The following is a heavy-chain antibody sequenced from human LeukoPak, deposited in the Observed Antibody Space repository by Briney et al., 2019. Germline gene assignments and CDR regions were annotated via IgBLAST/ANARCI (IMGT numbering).Heavy chain of an antibody. CDR2: SRNKASSYTT. J-gene: IGHJ4*02. V-gene: IGHV3-72*01. CDR3: VRCWYNSGYYPNY. Sequence: GGSLRLSCAVSGFTFSDHFMNWVRQAPGKGLEWVGRSRNKASSYTTEYAPSVKGIFIISRDDSKNALYLQMNGLKTENTAVYYWVRCWYNSGYYPNYWGQGTLVTVSS. CDR1: GFTFSDHF. D-gene: IGHD6-19*01.